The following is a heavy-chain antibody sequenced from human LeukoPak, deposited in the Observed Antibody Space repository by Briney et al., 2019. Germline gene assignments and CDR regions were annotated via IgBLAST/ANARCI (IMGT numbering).Heavy chain of an antibody. J-gene: IGHJ4*02. CDR3: ADVDY. CDR2: ISGSGGST. CDR1: GFTLTNAW. Sequence: PGGSLRLSCEASGFTLTNAWMSWVRQAPGKGLEWVSAISGSGGSTYYADSVKGRFTISRDNSKNTLYLQMNSLRAEDTAVYYCADVDYWGQGTLVTVSS. V-gene: IGHV3-23*01.